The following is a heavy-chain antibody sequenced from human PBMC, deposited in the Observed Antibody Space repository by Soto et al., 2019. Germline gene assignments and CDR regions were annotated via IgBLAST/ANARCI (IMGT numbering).Heavy chain of an antibody. CDR3: ATSFYECSGYSQL. Sequence: TQSLTCTASGGSMSHYYWGWIRPPPRKGLGWIGYIYSTGSTRYKPTLKSRVTISVDTSKTQFSLKLSSVTAADTALYYCATSFYECSGYSQLRGPGSLVTGS. V-gene: IGHV4-59*01. CDR2: IYSTGST. CDR1: GGSMSHYY. D-gene: IGHD3-22*01. J-gene: IGHJ4*02.